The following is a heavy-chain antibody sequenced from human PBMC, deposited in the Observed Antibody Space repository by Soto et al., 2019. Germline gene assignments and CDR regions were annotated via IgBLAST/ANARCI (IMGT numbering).Heavy chain of an antibody. CDR1: GFTFSSYA. V-gene: IGHV3-30-3*01. CDR3: ARDREYKRYYGTEV. Sequence: WGSLRLSCAASGFTFSSYAMHWVRQAPGKGLEWVAVISYDVSNKYYADSVKGRFTISRENSKNTLYLQMNSLRAEDTAVYYCARDREYKRYYGTEVWGKGNTVNVSA. D-gene: IGHD2-2*01. J-gene: IGHJ6*04. CDR2: ISYDVSNK.